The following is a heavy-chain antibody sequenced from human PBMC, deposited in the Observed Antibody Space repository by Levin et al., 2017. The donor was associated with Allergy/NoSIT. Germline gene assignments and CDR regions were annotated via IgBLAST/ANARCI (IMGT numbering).Heavy chain of an antibody. Sequence: GGSLRLSCAASGFSVIKNYMSWVRRAPGKGLEWVSIIYGAGRTNYANSVKGRFIISRESSRNTLNLQMNSLRAEDTAVYSCARESDDSRHFDYWGQGTPVTVSS. V-gene: IGHV3-53*01. J-gene: IGHJ4*02. CDR3: ARESDDSRHFDY. D-gene: IGHD4-11*01. CDR1: GFSVIKNY. CDR2: IYGAGRT.